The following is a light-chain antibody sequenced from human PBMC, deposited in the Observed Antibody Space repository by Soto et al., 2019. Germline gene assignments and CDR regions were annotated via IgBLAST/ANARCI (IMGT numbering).Light chain of an antibody. J-gene: IGKJ2*01. Sequence: EIVLTQSPGTLSLSPGGRATLSCRASQSVSSSYLAWYQQKPGQAPRLLIYGASSRATGIPDRFSGSGSGTDFTLTISRLEPEAFAVYYCQQYGSSPPYTFGQGTKLEIK. CDR2: GAS. CDR1: QSVSSSY. CDR3: QQYGSSPPYT. V-gene: IGKV3-20*01.